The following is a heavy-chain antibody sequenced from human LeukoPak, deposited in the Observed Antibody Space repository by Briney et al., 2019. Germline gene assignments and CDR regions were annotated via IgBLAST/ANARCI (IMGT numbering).Heavy chain of an antibody. D-gene: IGHD3-3*01. CDR2: IKQDGSEK. V-gene: IGHV3-7*01. CDR3: ARDGGYYDFRSVYYPYYYDMDV. J-gene: IGHJ6*03. Sequence: GGSLRLSCAASGFTFSSYWMSWVRQAPGKGLEWVANIKQDGSEKYYADSVKGRFTISRDNAKNTLYLQMNRLRAEPTAVYYSARDGGYYDFRSVYYPYYYDMDVWGKGTTVTVP. CDR1: GFTFSSYW.